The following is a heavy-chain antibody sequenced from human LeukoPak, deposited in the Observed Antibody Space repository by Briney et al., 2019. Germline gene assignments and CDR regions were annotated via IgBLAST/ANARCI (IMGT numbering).Heavy chain of an antibody. V-gene: IGHV4-59*01. CDR3: ARLSTDWYFDL. D-gene: IGHD2/OR15-2a*01. CDR1: GGPISSYY. CDR2: IYYSGST. J-gene: IGHJ2*01. Sequence: SETLSLTCTVSGGPISSYYWSWIRQPPGKGLEWIGYIYYSGSTTYNPSLKSRVTISVDTSKNQFSLKLSSVTAADTAVYYCARLSTDWYFDLWGRGTLVTVSS.